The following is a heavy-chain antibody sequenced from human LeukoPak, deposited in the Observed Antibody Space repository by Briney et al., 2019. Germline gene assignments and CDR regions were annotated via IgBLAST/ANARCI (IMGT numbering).Heavy chain of an antibody. CDR1: GGSISSGSYY. D-gene: IGHD3-10*01. CDR3: ATRLNTGSYQSFFG. V-gene: IGHV4-39*07. Sequence: KASETLSLTCTVSGGSISSGSYYWSWIRQPPGKGLEWIGEINHSGSTNYNPSLKSRVTISVDTSKNQFSLKLSSVTAADTAVYYCATRLNTGSYQSFFGWGQGTLVTVSS. CDR2: INHSGST. J-gene: IGHJ4*02.